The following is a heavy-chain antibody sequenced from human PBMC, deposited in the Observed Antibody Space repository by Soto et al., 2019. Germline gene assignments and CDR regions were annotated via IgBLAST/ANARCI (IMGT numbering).Heavy chain of an antibody. V-gene: IGHV3-23*01. Sequence: GGSLRLSCAASGFTFNIYAMSWVRQAPGKGLEWVSAISGSGGGTYYADSVEGRFTISRDNSNNTLYLQMSSLRAEDTAVYYCARDYYDSSGYPEDSWGPGVPVTVSS. CDR3: ARDYYDSSGYPEDS. CDR2: ISGSGGGT. J-gene: IGHJ4*02. D-gene: IGHD3-22*01. CDR1: GFTFNIYA.